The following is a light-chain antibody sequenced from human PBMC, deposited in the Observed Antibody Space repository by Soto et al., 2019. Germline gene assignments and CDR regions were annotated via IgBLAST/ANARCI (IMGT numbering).Light chain of an antibody. Sequence: IQRTQSPSSRSAYVGDRVTITCRASQSISHYLNWYQQKPGKAPKLLIYKASTLKSGVPARFSGSGSGTDFTLTISSLQPEDFATYYCQQLNNYPSTFGGGTKVDIK. CDR2: KAS. CDR3: QQLNNYPST. V-gene: IGKV1-17*01. J-gene: IGKJ4*01. CDR1: QSISHY.